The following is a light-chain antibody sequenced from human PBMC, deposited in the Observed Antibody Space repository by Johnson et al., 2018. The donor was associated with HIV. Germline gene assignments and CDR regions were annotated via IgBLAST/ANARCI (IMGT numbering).Light chain of an antibody. Sequence: QSVLTQPPSVSAAPGQTVTISCSGSSSNVGSSFVSWYRQVPGTAPKLLIYDNDKRPSGIPDRFSGSKSGTSATLGITGLQTGNEADYYCGTWDNSLTSYVFGTGTKVTVL. CDR2: DND. CDR1: SSNVGSSF. CDR3: GTWDNSLTSYV. V-gene: IGLV1-51*01. J-gene: IGLJ1*01.